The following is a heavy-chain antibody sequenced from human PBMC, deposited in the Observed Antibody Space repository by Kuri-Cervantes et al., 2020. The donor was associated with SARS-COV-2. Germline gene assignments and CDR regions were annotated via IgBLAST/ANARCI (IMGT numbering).Heavy chain of an antibody. J-gene: IGHJ5*02. CDR3: AKGKDYYDSSPWFDP. V-gene: IGHV3-30*18. CDR1: GFTFSSYG. CDR2: ISYDGSNK. D-gene: IGHD3-22*01. Sequence: LSLTCAASGFTFSSYGMHWVRQAPGKGLEWVAVISYDGSNKYYAGSVKGRFTISRDNSKNTLYLQMNSLRAEDTAVYYCAKGKDYYDSSPWFDPWGQGTLVTVSS.